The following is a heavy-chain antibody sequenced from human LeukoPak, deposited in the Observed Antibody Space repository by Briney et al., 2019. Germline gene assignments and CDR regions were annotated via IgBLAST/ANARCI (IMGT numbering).Heavy chain of an antibody. Sequence: PSETLSLTCTVSGGSISSYYWSWIRQPPGKGLEWIGYIYYSGSTNYNPSLKSRVTISVDTSKNQFSLKLSSVTAAGTAVYYCATIYDSSGYEAFDICGQGTMVTVSS. CDR3: ATIYDSSGYEAFDI. CDR2: IYYSGST. V-gene: IGHV4-59*01. CDR1: GGSISSYY. J-gene: IGHJ3*02. D-gene: IGHD3-22*01.